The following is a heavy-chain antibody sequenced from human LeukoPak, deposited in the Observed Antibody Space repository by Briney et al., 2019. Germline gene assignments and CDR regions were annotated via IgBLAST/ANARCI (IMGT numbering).Heavy chain of an antibody. CDR1: GFTFSSYA. CDR2: ISGSGGST. J-gene: IGHJ4*02. CDR3: AKRAQVGAKTKSGFDY. D-gene: IGHD1-26*01. Sequence: GGSLRLSCAASGFTFSSYAMSWVRQAPGKGLEWVSTISGSGGSTYYADSVKGRFTISRDNSKSTLYLQMNSLRAEDTAVYYCAKRAQVGAKTKSGFDYWGQGTLVTVSS. V-gene: IGHV3-23*01.